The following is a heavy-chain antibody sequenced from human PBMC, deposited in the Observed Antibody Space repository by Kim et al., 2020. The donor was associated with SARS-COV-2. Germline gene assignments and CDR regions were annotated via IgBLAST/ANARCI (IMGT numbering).Heavy chain of an antibody. V-gene: IGHV3-30*18. Sequence: GGSLRLSCAASGFTFSSYGMHWVRQAPGKGLEWVAVISYDGSNKYYADSVKGRFTISRDNSKNTLYLQMNSLRAEDTAVYYCAKEGFPTYYYDSSGFDYWGQGTLVTVSS. D-gene: IGHD3-22*01. J-gene: IGHJ4*02. CDR1: GFTFSSYG. CDR3: AKEGFPTYYYDSSGFDY. CDR2: ISYDGSNK.